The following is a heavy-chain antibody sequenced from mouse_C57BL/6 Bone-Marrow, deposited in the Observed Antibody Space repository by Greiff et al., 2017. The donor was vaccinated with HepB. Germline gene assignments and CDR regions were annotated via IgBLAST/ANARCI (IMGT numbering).Heavy chain of an antibody. J-gene: IGHJ1*03. CDR1: GFTFSSYG. CDR3: ARQYGSSSLYWYFDV. D-gene: IGHD1-1*01. Sequence: EVHLVESGGDLVKPGGSLKLSCAASGFTFSSYGMSWVRQTPDKRLEWVATISSGGSYTYYPDSVKGRFTISRDNAKNTLYLQMSSLKSEDTAMYYCARQYGSSSLYWYFDVWGTGTTVTVSS. V-gene: IGHV5-6*01. CDR2: ISSGGSYT.